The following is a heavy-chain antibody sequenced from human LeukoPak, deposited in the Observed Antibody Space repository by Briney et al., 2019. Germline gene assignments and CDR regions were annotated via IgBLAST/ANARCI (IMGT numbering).Heavy chain of an antibody. CDR2: ISYDGSNK. J-gene: IGHJ3*02. Sequence: PGRSLRLSCAASGFTFSSYAMHWVRQAPGKGLEWVAVISYDGSNKYYADSVKGRFTISRDNSKNTLYLQMNSLRAEDTAVYYCAREGRWPRAFDIWGQGTMVIVSS. V-gene: IGHV3-30-3*01. CDR1: GFTFSSYA. D-gene: IGHD5-12*01. CDR3: AREGRWPRAFDI.